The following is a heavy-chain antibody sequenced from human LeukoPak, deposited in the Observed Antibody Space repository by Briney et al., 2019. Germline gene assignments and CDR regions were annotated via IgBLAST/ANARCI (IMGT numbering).Heavy chain of an antibody. V-gene: IGHV1-18*01. CDR3: ARGGRWLQLYYSDY. D-gene: IGHD5-24*01. CDR1: GYTFTRYG. CDR2: ISAYNGNT. J-gene: IGHJ4*02. Sequence: GASVKVSCKASGYTFTRYGISGVRPAPGQGLERMGWISAYNGNTNYAQKLQGRVTMTTDTSTSTAYMELRSLRSDDTAVYYCARGGRWLQLYYSDYWGQGTLVTVSS.